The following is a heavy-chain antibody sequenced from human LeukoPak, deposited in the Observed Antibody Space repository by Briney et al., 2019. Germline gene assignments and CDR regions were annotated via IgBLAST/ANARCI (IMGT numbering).Heavy chain of an antibody. CDR1: GFTFDDYW. Sequence: GGSLRLSCGASGFTFDDYWMSWVRQAPGKGLEWVANIKQDGSEKYYVDSVKGRFTISRGNAKNSLYLQMNSLRAEDTAVYYCARDSHYTDYYYYYMDVWGKGTTVTISS. D-gene: IGHD2-2*02. CDR2: IKQDGSEK. J-gene: IGHJ6*03. V-gene: IGHV3-7*01. CDR3: ARDSHYTDYYYYYMDV.